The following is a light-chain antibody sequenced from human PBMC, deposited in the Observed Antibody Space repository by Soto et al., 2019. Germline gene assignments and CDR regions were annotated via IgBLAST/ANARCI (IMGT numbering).Light chain of an antibody. CDR1: SSNIGSNT. J-gene: IGLJ2*01. CDR3: AAWDDSLNGLV. V-gene: IGLV1-44*01. CDR2: GDN. Sequence: QSVLTQPPSASGTPGQRVSISCSGSSSNIGSNTVNWYQSPPGTPPKLLIYGDNQRPSGVPDRFSGSKSGTSASLAISGLQSEDEADYYCAAWDDSLNGLVFGGGTKLTVL.